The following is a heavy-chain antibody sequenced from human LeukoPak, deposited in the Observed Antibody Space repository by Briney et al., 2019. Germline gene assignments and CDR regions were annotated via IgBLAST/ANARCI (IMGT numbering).Heavy chain of an antibody. CDR3: TTPPD. J-gene: IGHJ4*02. CDR1: GITITDAW. V-gene: IGHV3-15*01. Sequence: GGSLRLSCEASGITITDAWMAWVRQAPGKGLEWIGRIKSKVDGATKGFAAPVKGRFDISIDDAKNTMYLHMNGLTIEDTAVYYCTTPPDWGQGTLVTASP. CDR2: IKSKVDGATK.